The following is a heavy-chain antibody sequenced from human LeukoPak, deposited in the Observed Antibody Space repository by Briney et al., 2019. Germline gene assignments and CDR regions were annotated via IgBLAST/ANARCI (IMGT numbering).Heavy chain of an antibody. CDR3: VRVKGSYFDY. Sequence: PGESLKISCAASGFPLSSYSINWVRQAPGKGLEWVSYISSSGSAIYHVDSVKGRFTVSRDNAKNSLFLQMNSPRAEDTAVYYCVRVKGSYFDYWGQGALVTVSS. CDR2: ISSSGSAI. J-gene: IGHJ4*02. CDR1: GFPLSSYS. D-gene: IGHD2-15*01. V-gene: IGHV3-48*01.